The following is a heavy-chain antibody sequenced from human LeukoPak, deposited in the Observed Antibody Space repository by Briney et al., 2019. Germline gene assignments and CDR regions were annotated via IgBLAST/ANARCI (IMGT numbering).Heavy chain of an antibody. J-gene: IGHJ4*02. CDR2: ISGGVLST. Sequence: ETLSLTCAVYGGSFSGYYWSWVRQAPGKGLEWVSTISGGVLSTYYADSVKGRFTISRDNSKNTLYLQMNSLRADDTAVYYCAKHLGYSTSSGIDYWGQGTLVTVSS. D-gene: IGHD6-6*01. CDR1: GGSFSGYY. CDR3: AKHLGYSTSSGIDY. V-gene: IGHV3-23*01.